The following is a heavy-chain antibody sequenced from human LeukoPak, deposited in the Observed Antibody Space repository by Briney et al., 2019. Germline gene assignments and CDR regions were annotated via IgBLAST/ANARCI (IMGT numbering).Heavy chain of an antibody. J-gene: IGHJ4*02. V-gene: IGHV3-30*18. D-gene: IGHD3-3*01. CDR2: ISYDGSNK. CDR3: AKDGWEGFWSGSTFDY. CDR1: GFTFSSYG. Sequence: GRSLRLSCAASGFTFSSYGMHWVRQAPGKGLEWVAVISYDGSNKYYADSVKGRFTISRDNSQNTLYLQMNSLRAEDTAVFYCAKDGWEGFWSGSTFDYWGQGTLVTVSS.